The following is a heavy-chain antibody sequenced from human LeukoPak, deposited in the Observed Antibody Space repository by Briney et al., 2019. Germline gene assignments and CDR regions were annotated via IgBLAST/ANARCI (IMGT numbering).Heavy chain of an antibody. J-gene: IGHJ4*02. CDR3: ARGDYGELYYFDY. CDR1: GGSISSGGYY. V-gene: IGHV4-31*03. D-gene: IGHD4-17*01. Sequence: SETLSLTCTVSGGSISSGGYYWSWNRQHPGKGLEWIGYIYYSGSTYYNPSLKSRVTISVDTSKNQFSLKLSSVTAADTAVYYCARGDYGELYYFDYWGQGTLVTVSS. CDR2: IYYSGST.